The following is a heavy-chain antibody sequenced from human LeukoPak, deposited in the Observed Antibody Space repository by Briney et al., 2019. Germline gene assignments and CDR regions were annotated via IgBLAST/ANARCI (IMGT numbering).Heavy chain of an antibody. J-gene: IGHJ4*02. CDR1: GFTFNTYT. CDR2: FRGGGGTT. V-gene: IGHV3-23*01. CDR3: AKALGCAGDCSQGGRYFDY. D-gene: IGHD2-21*02. Sequence: GGSLRLSCAASGFTFNTYTMSWVGQAPGKARDWGSGFRGGGGTTYYADSVKGRFTISRDNSKNTLYLQMNSLRADDTAVYYCAKALGCAGDCSQGGRYFDYWGQGTLVTVSS.